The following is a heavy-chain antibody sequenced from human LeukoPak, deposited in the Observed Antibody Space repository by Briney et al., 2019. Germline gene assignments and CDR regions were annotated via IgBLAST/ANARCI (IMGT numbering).Heavy chain of an antibody. CDR3: ARRETGKRGRFDY. CDR1: GGSLSGYY. Sequence: SETLSLPCALYGGSLSGYYWRCIRHPPGKGVEWIGEINQSGSTNWIQSLKSRVTISVDTSKNQFSLKLSSVTAADTAVYYCARRETGKRGRFDYWGQGTLVTVSS. CDR2: INQSGST. V-gene: IGHV4-34*01. D-gene: IGHD1-26*01. J-gene: IGHJ4*02.